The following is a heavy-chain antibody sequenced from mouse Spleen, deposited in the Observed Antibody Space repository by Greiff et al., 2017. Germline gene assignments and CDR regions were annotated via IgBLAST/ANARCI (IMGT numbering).Heavy chain of an antibody. CDR3: TRVWFAY. J-gene: IGHJ3*01. CDR2: IDPETGGT. Sequence: VQLVESGAELVRPGASVTLSCKASGYTFTDYEMHWVKQTPVHGLEWIGAIDPETGGTAYNQKFKGKATLTADKSSSTAYMELRSLTSEDSAVYYCTRVWFAYWGQGTLVTVSA. CDR1: GYTFTDYE. V-gene: IGHV1-15*01.